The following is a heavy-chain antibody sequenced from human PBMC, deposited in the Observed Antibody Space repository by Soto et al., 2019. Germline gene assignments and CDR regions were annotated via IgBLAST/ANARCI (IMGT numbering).Heavy chain of an antibody. J-gene: IGHJ4*02. CDR2: INPNSGGT. CDR1: GYTFSDYY. Sequence: AASVKVSCKASGYTFSDYYIYWVRQAPGQVLEWMGWINPNSGGTKYAPKFQGGVTMTRDTSITTAYMELSRLRSGDTAVYYCAKEPATAKPEGVDFWGQGTLVTVSS. V-gene: IGHV1-2*02. CDR3: AKEPATAKPEGVDF. D-gene: IGHD1-1*01.